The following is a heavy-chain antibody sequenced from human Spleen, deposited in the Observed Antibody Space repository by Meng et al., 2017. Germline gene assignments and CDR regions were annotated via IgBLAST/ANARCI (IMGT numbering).Heavy chain of an antibody. CDR3: ARSCGDLICPLDLDY. CDR2: INPNSGST. V-gene: IGHV1-2*06. D-gene: IGHD2-21*01. Sequence: QGHLVQLGNEVRKPGASVKVSCKTSGYIFTSYYIHWVRQAPGQGLEWMGRINPNSGSTKYTETFQGRVTMTRDTSNSTAYMELGSLTSGDTAVYYCARSCGDLICPLDLDYWGQGTLVTVSS. CDR1: GYIFTSYY. J-gene: IGHJ4*02.